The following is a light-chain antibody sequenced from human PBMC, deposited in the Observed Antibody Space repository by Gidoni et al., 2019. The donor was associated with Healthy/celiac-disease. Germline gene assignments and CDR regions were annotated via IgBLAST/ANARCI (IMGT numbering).Light chain of an antibody. J-gene: IGKJ2*01. Sequence: DIQMTQSPSSLSASVGDRVTITCRASQSISSLLNWYQQKPGKAPKLLIYAASSLQSGVPSRFSGSGSGTYFTLTISSLQPEDFATYYCQQSYSTPYTFGQETKLEIK. CDR1: QSISSL. CDR2: AAS. CDR3: QQSYSTPYT. V-gene: IGKV1-39*01.